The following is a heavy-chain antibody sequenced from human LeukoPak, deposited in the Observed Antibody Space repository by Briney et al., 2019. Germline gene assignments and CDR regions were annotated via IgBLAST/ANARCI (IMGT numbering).Heavy chain of an antibody. CDR2: INPSGGST. D-gene: IGHD2-8*01. Sequence: ASVKVSCKASGYTFTSYYMHWVRQAPGQGLEWMGIINPSGGSTSYAQKFQGRVTMTRDTSISTAYMELSRLRSDDTAVYYCARESCTNGVCYTYYFQHWGQGTLVTVSS. CDR1: GYTFTSYY. V-gene: IGHV1-46*01. J-gene: IGHJ1*01. CDR3: ARESCTNGVCYTYYFQH.